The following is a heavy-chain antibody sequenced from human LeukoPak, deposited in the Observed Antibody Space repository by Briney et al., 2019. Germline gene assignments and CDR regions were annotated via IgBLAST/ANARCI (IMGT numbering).Heavy chain of an antibody. D-gene: IGHD2-15*01. J-gene: IGHJ2*01. CDR1: SGSISSSSYY. V-gene: IGHV4-39*07. Sequence: SETLSLTCTVSSGSISSSSYYWGWIRQPPGKGLEWIGSIYYSGSTYYNPSLKSRVTISVDTSKNQFSLKLSSVTAADTAVYYCARAGEEVVWYFDLWGRGTLVTVSS. CDR2: IYYSGST. CDR3: ARAGEEVVWYFDL.